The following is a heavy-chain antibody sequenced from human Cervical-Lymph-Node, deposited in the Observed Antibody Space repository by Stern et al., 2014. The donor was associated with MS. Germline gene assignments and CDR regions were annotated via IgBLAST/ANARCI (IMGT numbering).Heavy chain of an antibody. CDR3: TSDLAGQDDY. J-gene: IGHJ4*02. CDR1: GFTFSTYW. V-gene: IGHV3-74*02. CDR2: TNEEGTIT. Sequence: EVPLEESGGGLVQPGGSLRLSCAVSGFTFSTYWMHWVRQVPGKGLDWVSRTNEEGTITSYPDSVRARFTISRDNAKNTLYVQMDGLRAEDTAVSFCTSDLAGQDDYWGQGTPVTVSS.